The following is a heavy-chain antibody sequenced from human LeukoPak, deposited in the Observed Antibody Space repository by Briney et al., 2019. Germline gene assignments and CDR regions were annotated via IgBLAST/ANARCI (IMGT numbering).Heavy chain of an antibody. CDR3: ARDFPPITIFGVVTTNGMDV. CDR1: GYTFTSYY. J-gene: IGHJ6*02. V-gene: IGHV1-46*01. CDR2: INPSGGST. D-gene: IGHD3-3*01. Sequence: ASVKVSCKASGYTFTSYYMHWVRQAPGQRLEWMGIINPSGGSTSYAQKFQGRVTMTRDTSTSTVYMELSSLRSEDTAVYYCARDFPPITIFGVVTTNGMDVWGQGTTVTVSS.